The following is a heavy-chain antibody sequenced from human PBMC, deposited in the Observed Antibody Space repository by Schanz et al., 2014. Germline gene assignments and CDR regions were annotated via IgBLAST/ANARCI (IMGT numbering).Heavy chain of an antibody. CDR1: GGTFSSDT. Sequence: QVHLVQSGAEVKKPGSSVKVSCKASGGTFSSDTFSWVRQAPGQGLEWMGRIVPIAGITNYAQRFQGRVTITTDKSTTTACMELNSLNADDTAVYYCATLDYADSVSWGQGTLVTVSS. J-gene: IGHJ5*02. D-gene: IGHD4-17*01. CDR2: IVPIAGIT. CDR3: ATLDYADSVS. V-gene: IGHV1-69*02.